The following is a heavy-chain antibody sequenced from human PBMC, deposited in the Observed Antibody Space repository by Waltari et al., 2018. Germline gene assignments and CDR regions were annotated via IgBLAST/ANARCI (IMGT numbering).Heavy chain of an antibody. CDR2: AFFDGIKT. D-gene: IGHD3-10*01. CDR3: AKDAFGNTYLDH. J-gene: IGHJ5*02. V-gene: IGHV3-30*02. Sequence: QVQLVESGGGVVQPGVSLRLPCAASGVSLSNFGIHWVRQAPGKGLEWVALAFFDGIKTHYADSVRGRFTISRDNSKNTLYLDINNLRVDDTGIYYCAKDAFGNTYLDHWGQGTVVTVSS. CDR1: GVSLSNFG.